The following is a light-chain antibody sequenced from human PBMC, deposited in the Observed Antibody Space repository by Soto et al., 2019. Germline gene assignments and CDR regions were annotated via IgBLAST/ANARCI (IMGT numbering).Light chain of an antibody. CDR3: AAWDDRLNGPL. Sequence: QSVVTQPPSASGTPGQRVTMSCSGSSSNIGSNFVNWYQQLPGTAPKLLIHSDNHRPSGVPDRFSGSKSGTSASLAISGLQSEDEADYYCAAWDDRLNGPLFGGGTKLTVL. CDR2: SDN. J-gene: IGLJ2*01. CDR1: SSNIGSNF. V-gene: IGLV1-44*01.